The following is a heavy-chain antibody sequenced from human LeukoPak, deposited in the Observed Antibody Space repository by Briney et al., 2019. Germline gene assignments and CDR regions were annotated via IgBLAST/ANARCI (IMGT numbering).Heavy chain of an antibody. CDR2: IYPGDSNT. D-gene: IGHD1-1*01. CDR1: GYNFITYW. Sequence: GESLKISCKGSGYNFITYWIIWVRQMPGEGLELMGIIYPGDSNTRYRPSFQGQVTISADKSISTAYLQWSSLRASDTAMYYCARFSNDHTNAGDYWGQGTLVTVSS. CDR3: ARFSNDHTNAGDY. J-gene: IGHJ4*02. V-gene: IGHV5-51*01.